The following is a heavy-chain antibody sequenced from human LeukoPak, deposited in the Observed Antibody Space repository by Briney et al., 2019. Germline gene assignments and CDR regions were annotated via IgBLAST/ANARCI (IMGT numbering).Heavy chain of an antibody. V-gene: IGHV3-23*01. Sequence: GGTLRLSCAASGFTFSSYAMTWVRQAPGRGLEWVSAVSRSGNTTYYAGSVKGRFTISRDNSRNTLYLQMNSLRAEDTAVYYCAKAGSHTFFDYWGQGTLVTVSS. CDR2: VSRSGNTT. CDR1: GFTFSSYA. CDR3: AKAGSHTFFDY. J-gene: IGHJ4*02. D-gene: IGHD2-15*01.